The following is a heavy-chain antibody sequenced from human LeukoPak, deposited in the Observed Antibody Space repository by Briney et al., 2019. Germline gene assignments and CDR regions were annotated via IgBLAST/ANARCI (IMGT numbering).Heavy chain of an antibody. D-gene: IGHD5-18*01. J-gene: IGHJ4*02. CDR1: GFTFSSYA. V-gene: IGHV3-30*04. CDR2: ISYDGSNR. CDR3: ARASDGTEDY. Sequence: GGSLRLSCAASGFTFSSYAMHWVRQAPGKGLEWVAVISYDGSNRYYADSVKGRFTISRDNSKNTLYLQMNSLRAKDTAVYYCARASDGTEDYWGQGTLVTVSS.